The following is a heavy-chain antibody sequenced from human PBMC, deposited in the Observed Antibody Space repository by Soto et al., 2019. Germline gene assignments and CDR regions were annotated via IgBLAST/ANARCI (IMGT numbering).Heavy chain of an antibody. J-gene: IGHJ4*02. V-gene: IGHV4-31*03. CDR1: GGSISSGGYY. Sequence: QVQLQESGPGLVKPSQTLSLTCTVSGGSISSGGYYWNWIRQHPGKGLEWIGYIYYSGNTYYNPSLKSRVTISVDTSKKQFSLKLSSVTAADTALYYCARGSTTDYYGSGSYYSCADYWGQGTLVTVSS. CDR2: IYYSGNT. D-gene: IGHD3-10*01. CDR3: ARGSTTDYYGSGSYYSCADY.